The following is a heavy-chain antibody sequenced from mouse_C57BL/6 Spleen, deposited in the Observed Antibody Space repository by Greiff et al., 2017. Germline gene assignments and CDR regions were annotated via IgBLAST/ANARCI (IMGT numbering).Heavy chain of an antibody. Sequence: EVQLQQSGPELVKPGASVKISCKASGYSFTGYYMNWVKQSPEKSLEWIGEINPSTGGTTYNQKFKAKATLTVDKSSSTAYMQLKSLTSEDSAVYYWAREGPFAYWGQGTLVTVSA. CDR1: GYSFTGYY. CDR3: AREGPFAY. J-gene: IGHJ3*01. V-gene: IGHV1-42*01. CDR2: INPSTGGT.